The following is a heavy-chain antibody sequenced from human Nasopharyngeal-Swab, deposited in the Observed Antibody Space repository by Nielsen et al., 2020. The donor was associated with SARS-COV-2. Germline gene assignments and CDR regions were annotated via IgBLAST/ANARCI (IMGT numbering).Heavy chain of an antibody. CDR2: IYYSGST. J-gene: IGHJ5*02. D-gene: IGHD3-22*01. Sequence: WIRQPPGKGLEWIGYIYYSGSTYYNPSLKSRVTISVDTSKNQFSLKLSSVTAADTAVYYCARGVRGIVVVKDWFDPWGQGTRVTVSS. V-gene: IGHV4-30-4*01. CDR3: ARGVRGIVVVKDWFDP.